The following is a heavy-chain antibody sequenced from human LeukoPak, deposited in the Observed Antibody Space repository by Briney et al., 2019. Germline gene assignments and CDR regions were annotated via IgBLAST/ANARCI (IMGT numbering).Heavy chain of an antibody. CDR2: IHYTEST. D-gene: IGHD7-27*01. V-gene: IGHV4-59*01. J-gene: IGHJ5*02. CDR3: ARGRDSAGDNWFDP. Sequence: AETLSLTCTVPGRPITSSYWSWIRQSPGKGLEWIGYIHYTESTHYTPNLKSRVTILIDTSKNQFSLKLSSVTAADTAVYYCARGRDSAGDNWFDPWGQGTLVTVSS. CDR1: GRPITSSY.